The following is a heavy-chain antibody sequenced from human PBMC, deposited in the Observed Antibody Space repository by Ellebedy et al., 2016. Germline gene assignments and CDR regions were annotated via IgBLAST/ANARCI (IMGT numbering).Heavy chain of an antibody. V-gene: IGHV1-58*01. CDR1: GVTFTDSA. CDR2: IVVGTGNT. Sequence: ASVKVSCKASGVTFTDSAVQWVRQARGQRLEWVGWIVVGTGNTNYAQKFQGRVTISRDMSTSTVYMELSSLRSEDAAVYYCAADMGFKYGRYNFDYWGQGTLVTVSS. D-gene: IGHD3-10*01. CDR3: AADMGFKYGRYNFDY. J-gene: IGHJ4*02.